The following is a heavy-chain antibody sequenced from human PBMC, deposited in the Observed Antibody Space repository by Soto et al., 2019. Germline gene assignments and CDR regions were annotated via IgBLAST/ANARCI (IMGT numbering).Heavy chain of an antibody. CDR3: ASRERDFVLYYYGMDV. J-gene: IGHJ6*02. V-gene: IGHV1-69*12. CDR2: IIPIFGTA. D-gene: IGHD6-6*01. CDR1: GGTFSSYA. Sequence: QVQLVQSGAEVKKPGSSVKVSCKASGGTFSSYAISWVRQAPGQGLEWMGGIIPIFGTANYAQKFQGRVTITADESTSTAYIELSSLRSEDTAVYYCASRERDFVLYYYGMDVWGQGTTVTVSS.